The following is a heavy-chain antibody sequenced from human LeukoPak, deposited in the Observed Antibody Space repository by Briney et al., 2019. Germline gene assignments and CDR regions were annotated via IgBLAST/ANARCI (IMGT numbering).Heavy chain of an antibody. CDR1: GFTFSSYA. CDR2: ISGSGGST. CDR3: AKERGITMIVVVITADAFDI. J-gene: IGHJ3*02. V-gene: IGHV3-23*01. Sequence: GGSLRLSCAASGFTFSSYAMSWVRQAPGQGLEWVSAISGSGGSTYYADSVKGRFTISRDNSKNTLYLQMNSLRAEDTAVYYCAKERGITMIVVVITADAFDIWGQGTMVTVSS. D-gene: IGHD3-22*01.